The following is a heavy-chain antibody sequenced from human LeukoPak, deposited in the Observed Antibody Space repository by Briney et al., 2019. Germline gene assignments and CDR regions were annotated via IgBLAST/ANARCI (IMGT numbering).Heavy chain of an antibody. D-gene: IGHD3-3*01. J-gene: IGHJ6*02. CDR1: GLTFSNYA. CDR2: ISYDGSNK. Sequence: PGGSLRPSCAASGLTFSNYAMHWVRQAPGKGLEWVAAISYDGSNKYYADSVKGRITISRDNSKNTLYLQVNSLRAEDTAVYCCARGTSYYYYGMDVWGQGTTVTVSS. CDR3: ARGTSYYYYGMDV. V-gene: IGHV3-30-3*01.